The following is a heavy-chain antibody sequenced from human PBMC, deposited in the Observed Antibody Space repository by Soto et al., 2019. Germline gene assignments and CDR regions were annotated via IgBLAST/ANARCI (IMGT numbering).Heavy chain of an antibody. D-gene: IGHD6-13*01. V-gene: IGHV4-34*01. CDR1: GGSFSGYY. CDR3: ARVGKVLGIAAAGTSAKPIDY. J-gene: IGHJ4*02. CDR2: INHSGST. Sequence: TSETLSLTCAVYGGSFSGYYWSWIRQPPGKGLEWIGEINHSGSTNYNPSLKSRVTISVDTSKNQFSLKLSSVTAADTAVYYCARVGKVLGIAAAGTSAKPIDYWGQGTLVTVSS.